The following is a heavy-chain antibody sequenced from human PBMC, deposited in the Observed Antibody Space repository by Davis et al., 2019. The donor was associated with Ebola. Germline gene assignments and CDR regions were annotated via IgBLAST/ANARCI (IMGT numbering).Heavy chain of an antibody. CDR2: IVVGSGNT. CDR1: GYTFTGYY. CDR3: ARDGDVDTAMVWNYYGMDV. Sequence: AASVKVSCKASGYTFTGYYMHWVRQARGQRLEWIGWIVVGSGNTNYAQKFQERVTITRDMSTSTAYMELSSLRAEDTAVYYCARDGDVDTAMVWNYYGMDVWGQGTTVTVSS. J-gene: IGHJ6*02. D-gene: IGHD5-18*01. V-gene: IGHV1-58*02.